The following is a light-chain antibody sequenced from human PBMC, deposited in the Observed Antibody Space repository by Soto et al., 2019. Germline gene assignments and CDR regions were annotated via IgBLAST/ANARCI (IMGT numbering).Light chain of an antibody. Sequence: EIVMTQSPATLSVSPGERATLSCRASQSVDSNLAWYQQKPGQPPRLLIYDASTRAPGIPDRFSGSGSGTDFTLTISSLEPEDFAVYYCQQYNNWPRGTFGQGTKVDIK. CDR3: QQYNNWPRGT. CDR1: QSVDSN. V-gene: IGKV3D-15*01. CDR2: DAS. J-gene: IGKJ1*01.